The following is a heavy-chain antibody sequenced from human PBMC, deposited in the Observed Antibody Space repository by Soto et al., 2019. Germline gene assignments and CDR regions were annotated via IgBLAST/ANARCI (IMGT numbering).Heavy chain of an antibody. D-gene: IGHD3-3*02. CDR1: GFSFDDFA. J-gene: IGHJ4*02. CDR3: AKDGRSSGWNAFLG. Sequence: EVQLVESGGGLVQPGRSLRLSCAASGFSFDDFAMHWVRQAPGKGLEWVSGTTWNSGSIGYADSVKGRFTISRDNAKNSLFLQMNSLRPEDTAFYYCAKDGRSSGWNAFLGWGQGTLVTVSS. V-gene: IGHV3-9*01. CDR2: TTWNSGSI.